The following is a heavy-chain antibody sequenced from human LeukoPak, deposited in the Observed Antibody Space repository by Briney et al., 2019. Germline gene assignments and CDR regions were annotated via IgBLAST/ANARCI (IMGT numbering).Heavy chain of an antibody. J-gene: IGHJ4*02. CDR2: ISSSSGFI. V-gene: IGHV3-21*01. Sequence: GGSLRLSCAASGFTFSSYGMNWVRQAPGKGLEWVSSISSSSGFIFYADSVKGRFTISRDNAKNSLYLQMNSLRAEDTAVYYCARSGGSGWYSDYWGQGTLVTVFS. CDR1: GFTFSSYG. CDR3: ARSGGSGWYSDY. D-gene: IGHD6-19*01.